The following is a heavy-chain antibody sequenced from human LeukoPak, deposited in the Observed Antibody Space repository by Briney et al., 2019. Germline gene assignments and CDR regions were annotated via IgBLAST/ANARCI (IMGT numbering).Heavy chain of an antibody. V-gene: IGHV1-46*01. CDR1: GYTFTSYY. CDR2: INPSGGST. CDR3: AREPLPSVLLWFGKTYYGMDV. D-gene: IGHD3-10*01. J-gene: IGHJ6*02. Sequence: ASVKVSCKASGYTFTSYYMHWVRQAPGQGLEWMGIINPSGGSTSYAQKFQGRVTMTRDTSTSTVYVELSSLRSEDTAVYYCAREPLPSVLLWFGKTYYGMDVWGQGTTVTVSS.